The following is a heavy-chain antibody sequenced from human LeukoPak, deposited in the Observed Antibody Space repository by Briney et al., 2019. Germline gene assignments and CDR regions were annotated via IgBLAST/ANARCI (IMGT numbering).Heavy chain of an antibody. J-gene: IGHJ4*02. D-gene: IGHD6-19*01. CDR1: VFTFDDYG. CDR2: ISGSGGST. V-gene: IGHV3-23*01. Sequence: GGSLRLSCAASVFTFDDYGMSWVRHARGKGLEGVSGISGSGGSTYYADSVKGRFTISRDNSKNTLYLQMNSLRAEDTAIYYCAKAPGLAEAGIECWGQGTLVTVSS. CDR3: AKAPGLAEAGIEC.